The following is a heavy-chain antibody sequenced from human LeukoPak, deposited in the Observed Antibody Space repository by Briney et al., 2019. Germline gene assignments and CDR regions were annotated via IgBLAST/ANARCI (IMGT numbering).Heavy chain of an antibody. CDR2: ISYDGSNK. CDR3: ARLIGGIYGRIGY. Sequence: GGSLRLSCAASGFTFSSYGMHWVRQAPGKGLEWVAIISYDGSNKFYADSMKGRFTISRDNSKNTLYLQMNSLRAEDTAVYYCARLIGGIYGRIGYWGQGTLVTVSS. J-gene: IGHJ4*02. D-gene: IGHD1-26*01. CDR1: GFTFSSYG. V-gene: IGHV3-30*03.